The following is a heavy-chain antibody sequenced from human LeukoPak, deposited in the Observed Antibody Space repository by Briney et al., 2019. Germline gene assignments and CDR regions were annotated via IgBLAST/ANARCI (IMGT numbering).Heavy chain of an antibody. CDR2: IYYSGST. CDR3: ARGYSNFDY. J-gene: IGHJ4*02. CDR1: GGSVSSGSYY. Sequence: SETLSLTCTVSGGSVSSGSYYWSWLRQPPGKGLEWIGYIYYSGSTNCNPTLKSRVTISVDTSKNQFSLKLSSVTAADTAVYYCARGYSNFDYWGQGTLVTVSS. D-gene: IGHD2-15*01. V-gene: IGHV4-61*01.